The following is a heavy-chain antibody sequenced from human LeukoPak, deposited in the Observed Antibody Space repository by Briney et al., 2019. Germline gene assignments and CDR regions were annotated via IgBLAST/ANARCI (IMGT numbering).Heavy chain of an antibody. J-gene: IGHJ6*03. CDR2: IYTSGST. D-gene: IGHD2-21*01. V-gene: IGHV4-61*02. CDR3: ARRGLYIFRRGGYMDV. CDR1: GGSISSGSYY. Sequence: SQTPSLTCTVSGGSISSGSYYWSWIRQPAGKGLEWIGRIYTSGSTNYNPSLKSRVTISVDTSKNQFSLKLSSVTAADTAVYYCARRGLYIFRRGGYMDVWGKGTTVTISS.